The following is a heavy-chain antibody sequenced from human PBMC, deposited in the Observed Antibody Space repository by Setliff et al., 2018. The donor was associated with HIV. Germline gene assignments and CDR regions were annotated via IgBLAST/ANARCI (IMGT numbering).Heavy chain of an antibody. CDR3: ARVGTDIVATNYYYYMDV. Sequence: GGSLRLSCAASGFTFSSYWMHWVRQAPGKGLMWVSRIKGDGSSTSYADSVKGRFTISRDNAKNTLYLQMNSLRAEDTAVYYCARVGTDIVATNYYYYMDVWGKGTTVTVSS. J-gene: IGHJ6*03. V-gene: IGHV3-74*01. CDR2: IKGDGSST. D-gene: IGHD5-12*01. CDR1: GFTFSSYW.